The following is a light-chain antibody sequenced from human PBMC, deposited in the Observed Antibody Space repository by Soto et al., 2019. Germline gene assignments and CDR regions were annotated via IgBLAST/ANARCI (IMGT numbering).Light chain of an antibody. CDR2: GAS. CDR3: HQYGSSGT. J-gene: IGKJ1*01. Sequence: VMTQSRTTLSVSPGERATFSCRASQSVNTNLAWYQLKPGQAPRLLVYGASIRATGIPARFSGSGSGTEYSLTISSLQSEDFGVYYSHQYGSSGTFGQGTKADIK. CDR1: QSVNTN. V-gene: IGKV3-15*01.